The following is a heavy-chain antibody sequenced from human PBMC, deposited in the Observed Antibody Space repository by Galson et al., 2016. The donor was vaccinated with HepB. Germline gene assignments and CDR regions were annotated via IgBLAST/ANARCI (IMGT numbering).Heavy chain of an antibody. V-gene: IGHV4-61*02. CDR1: GGSISSGTYS. Sequence: TLSLTCTVSGGSISSGTYSWSWIRQPAGKRLEWIGRIYSSGSTTYNPSLKSRVTMSVETSKNQFSVKLTSLTAADTAVYYCARGDVVAAMGTDAFDLWGQGTMVTVSS. CDR3: ARGDVVAAMGTDAFDL. CDR2: IYSSGST. D-gene: IGHD1-26*01. J-gene: IGHJ3*01.